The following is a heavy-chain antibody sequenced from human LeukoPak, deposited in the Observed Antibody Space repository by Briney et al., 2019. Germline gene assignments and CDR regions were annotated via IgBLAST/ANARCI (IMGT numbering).Heavy chain of an antibody. Sequence: PSETLSLTCTVSGGSISSYYWSWIRQPPGKGLEWIGYIYYSGSTNYNPSLKSRVTISVDTSKNQFSLKLSSVTAADTAVYYCARGYADYYYGMDVSGQGTTVTVSS. CDR2: IYYSGST. CDR1: GGSISSYY. CDR3: ARGYADYYYGMDV. V-gene: IGHV4-59*01. D-gene: IGHD1-1*01. J-gene: IGHJ6*02.